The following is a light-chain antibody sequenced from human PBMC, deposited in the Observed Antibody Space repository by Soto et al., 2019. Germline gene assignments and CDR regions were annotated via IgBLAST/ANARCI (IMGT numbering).Light chain of an antibody. CDR1: QSVASN. J-gene: IGKJ2*01. CDR2: GAS. V-gene: IGKV3-15*01. CDR3: QQYHNWPPQYT. Sequence: EIVMTQSPASLSVSPGDGATLSCRASQSVASNVAWYQQKPGQGPRLLIHGASTRAVGVPARFSGSGSGTDFNLTISSLQSADFAVYYCQQYHNWPPQYTFGQGTKLQI.